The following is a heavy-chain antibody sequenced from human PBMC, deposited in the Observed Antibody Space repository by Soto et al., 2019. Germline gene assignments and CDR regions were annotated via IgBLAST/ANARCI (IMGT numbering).Heavy chain of an antibody. J-gene: IGHJ6*02. D-gene: IGHD3-3*01. CDR1: GYTFTGYY. V-gene: IGHV1-2*04. Sequence: QVQLVQSGAEVKKPGASVKVSCKASGYTFTGYYMHWVRQAPGQGLEWMGWINPNSGGTNYAQKVQGWVTMTRDTSISTAYMELSRLRSDDTAVYYCARAPRFWSGYSGGYGMDVWGQGTTVTVSS. CDR2: INPNSGGT. CDR3: ARAPRFWSGYSGGYGMDV.